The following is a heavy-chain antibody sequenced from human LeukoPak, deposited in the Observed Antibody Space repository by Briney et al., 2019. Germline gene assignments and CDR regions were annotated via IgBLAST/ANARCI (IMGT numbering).Heavy chain of an antibody. D-gene: IGHD3-16*01. Sequence: SETLSLTCTVSGDSISTSYWAWIRQPPGKGLEWIGYFHNSGTSSYNPSLKSRVTISLDTSINQFSLKMTSVTAADTAFYYCARDSRGGGPDFDYWGQGILATVSS. J-gene: IGHJ4*02. V-gene: IGHV4-59*01. CDR3: ARDSRGGGPDFDY. CDR1: GDSISTSY. CDR2: FHNSGTS.